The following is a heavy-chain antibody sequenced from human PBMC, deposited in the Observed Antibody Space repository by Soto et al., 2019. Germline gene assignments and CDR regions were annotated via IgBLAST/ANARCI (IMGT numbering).Heavy chain of an antibody. CDR3: ARAYYDILTGPPRSGYYYGMDV. J-gene: IGHJ6*02. CDR1: GYSFNRYY. V-gene: IGHV1-2*04. Sequence: GASVNVSRKASGYSFNRYYMLWVRQAPGQGLEWMGWINPNSGGTNYAQKFQGWLTMTRDTSISTAYMELSRLRSDDTAVYYCARAYYDILTGPPRSGYYYGMDVWGQGTTVTVSS. CDR2: INPNSGGT. D-gene: IGHD3-9*01.